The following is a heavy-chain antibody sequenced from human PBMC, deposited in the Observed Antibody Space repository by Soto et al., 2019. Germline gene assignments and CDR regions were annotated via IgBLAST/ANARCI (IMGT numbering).Heavy chain of an antibody. CDR1: GGSLSDHY. J-gene: IGHJ5*02. CDR2: INHSGRT. D-gene: IGHD6-13*01. Sequence: SETLSLTCDVFGGSLSDHYWSWIRQPPGKGLEWIGEINHSGRTNYSPSLKSRLIISVDTSKSQFSLKLRSVTAADTALYYCARGHESRSWLTWFDPWGQGTLVTVSS. CDR3: ARGHESRSWLTWFDP. V-gene: IGHV4-34*01.